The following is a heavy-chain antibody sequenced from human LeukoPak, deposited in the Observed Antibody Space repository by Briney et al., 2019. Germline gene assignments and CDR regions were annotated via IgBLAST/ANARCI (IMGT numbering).Heavy chain of an antibody. CDR3: ARSSGYMSY. J-gene: IGHJ4*02. CDR1: HYSISSNYY. V-gene: IGHV4-38-2*02. D-gene: IGHD3-22*01. Sequence: SETLSLTCTVSHYSISSNYYWGWIRQPPGKGLEWIGSIYHSGSTYYNPSLKSRVTISVDTSKNQFSLKLTSVTAADTAVYYCARSSGYMSYWGQGTLVTVSS. CDR2: IYHSGST.